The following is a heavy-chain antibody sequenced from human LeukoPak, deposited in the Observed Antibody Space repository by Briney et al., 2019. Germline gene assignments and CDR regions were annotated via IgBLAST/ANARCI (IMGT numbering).Heavy chain of an antibody. CDR2: ISSSSSTI. J-gene: IGHJ3*02. Sequence: GGSLRLSCAASGFTFSSYSMNWVRQAPGKGLEWVSYISSSSSTIYYADSVKGRFTISRDNAKNSLYLQMNSLRAEDAAVYYCAGLGLWDAFDIWGQGTMVTVSS. V-gene: IGHV3-48*01. CDR1: GFTFSSYS. CDR3: AGLGLWDAFDI.